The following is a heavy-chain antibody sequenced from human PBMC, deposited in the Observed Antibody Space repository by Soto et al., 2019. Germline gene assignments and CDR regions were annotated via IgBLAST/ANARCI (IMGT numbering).Heavy chain of an antibody. V-gene: IGHV4-30-2*05. CDR3: AREAAGILNWFDP. CDR1: GGSISSGGYF. CDR2: IYHSGST. D-gene: IGHD6-25*01. J-gene: IGHJ5*02. Sequence: PSETLSLTCAVSGGSISSGGYFWSWIRQPPGKGLEWIGYIYHSGSTYYNPSLKSRVTISVDTSKNQFSLKLSSVTAADTAVYYCAREAAGILNWFDPWGQGTLVTVSS.